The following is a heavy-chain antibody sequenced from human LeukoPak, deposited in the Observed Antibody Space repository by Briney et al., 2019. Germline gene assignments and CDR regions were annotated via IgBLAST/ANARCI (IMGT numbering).Heavy chain of an antibody. CDR3: ARGSRKTMDV. CDR1: GDSISSSDYY. D-gene: IGHD1-14*01. J-gene: IGHJ6*03. Sequence: PSETLSLTCSVSGDSISSSDYYWGWIRQPPGKGLEWIGTFYHSGSTFYNSSLRSRVTISVDTSKNQFSLKLTSVTAADTAVYYCARGSRKTMDVWGKGTTVTVSS. CDR2: FYHSGST. V-gene: IGHV4-39*07.